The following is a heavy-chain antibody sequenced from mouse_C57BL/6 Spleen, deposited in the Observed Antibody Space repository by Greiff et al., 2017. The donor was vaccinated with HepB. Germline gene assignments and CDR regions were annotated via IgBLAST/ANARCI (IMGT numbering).Heavy chain of an antibody. D-gene: IGHD2-4*01. J-gene: IGHJ3*01. V-gene: IGHV1-5*01. Sequence: DVQLQESGTVLARPGASVKMSCKTSGYTFTSYWMHWVKQRPGQGLEWIGAIYPGNSDTSYNQKFKGKAKLTAVTSASTAYMELSSLTNEDSAVYYCLYDYDVEEVAFAYWGQGTLVTVSA. CDR2: IYPGNSDT. CDR1: GYTFTSYW. CDR3: LYDYDVEEVAFAY.